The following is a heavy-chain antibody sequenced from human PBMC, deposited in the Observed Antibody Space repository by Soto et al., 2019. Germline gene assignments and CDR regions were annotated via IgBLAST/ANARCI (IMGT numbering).Heavy chain of an antibody. J-gene: IGHJ3*01. Sequence: QVQLVQSGAEVKKPGASVRVSCKTSGYTFINYGITWVRQAPGQGLEWMGWLSAYNGDTSSSEKLQDRFTMTTDTSTNTVYMDLRSLTSDAPAVYYCARWSAIVGGAEALDVWGQGTMVIVYS. V-gene: IGHV1-18*01. D-gene: IGHD1-26*01. CDR2: LSAYNGDT. CDR1: GYTFINYG. CDR3: ARWSAIVGGAEALDV.